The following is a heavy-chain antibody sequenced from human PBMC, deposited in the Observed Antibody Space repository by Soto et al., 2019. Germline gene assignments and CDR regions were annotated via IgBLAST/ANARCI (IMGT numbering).Heavy chain of an antibody. CDR2: VYYSGST. J-gene: IGHJ4*02. CDR3: ASSPPAMVAPNI. D-gene: IGHD5-18*01. CDR1: GGSVSSYS. Sequence: SETLSLTCTVSGGSVSSYSWTWVRQPPGKGLEWIGYVYYSGSTHYNPSLKSRVTISLDTSKNQFSLKLTSVTAADTAMYFCASSPPAMVAPNIWGQGTLVTVSS. V-gene: IGHV4-59*02.